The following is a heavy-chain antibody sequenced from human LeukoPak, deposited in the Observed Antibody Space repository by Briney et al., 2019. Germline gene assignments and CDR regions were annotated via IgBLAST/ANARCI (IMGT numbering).Heavy chain of an antibody. CDR1: GGPISSYY. Sequence: SETLSLTCTVSGGPISSYYWSWIRQPPGKGLEWIGYIYYSGSTNYNPSLKSRVTISVDTSKNQFSLKLSSVTAADTAVYYCARQGSSSWNDAFDIWGQGTMVTVSS. V-gene: IGHV4-59*08. CDR2: IYYSGST. CDR3: ARQGSSSWNDAFDI. J-gene: IGHJ3*02. D-gene: IGHD6-13*01.